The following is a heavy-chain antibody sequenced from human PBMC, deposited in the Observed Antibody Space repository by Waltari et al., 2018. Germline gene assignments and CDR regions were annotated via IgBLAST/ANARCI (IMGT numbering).Heavy chain of an antibody. V-gene: IGHV3-21*01. CDR1: GFTFSRYS. D-gene: IGHD6-19*01. J-gene: IGHJ4*02. CDR2: ISSSSSYI. CDR3: AGAMAEGY. Sequence: EVQLVESGGGLVKPGGSLRLSCAASGFTFSRYSLNWVRKAPGKGLEWFSSISSSSSYIYYADSVKGRFTISRDNAKNSLYLQMNSLRAEDTAVYYCAGAMAEGYWGQGTLVTVSS.